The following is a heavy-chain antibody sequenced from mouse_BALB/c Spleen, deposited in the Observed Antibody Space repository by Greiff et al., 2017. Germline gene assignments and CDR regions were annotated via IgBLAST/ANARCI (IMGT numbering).Heavy chain of an antibody. CDR2: IYPGNSDT. V-gene: IGHV1-5*01. Sequence: EVKLVESGTVLARPGASVKMSCKASGYSFTSYWMHWVKQRPGQGLEWIGAIYPGNSDTSYNQKFKGKAKLTAVTSASTAYMELSSLTNEDSAVYYCTRQLGRVYYAMDYWGQGTSVTVSS. CDR1: GYSFTSYW. D-gene: IGHD3-1*01. J-gene: IGHJ4*01. CDR3: TRQLGRVYYAMDY.